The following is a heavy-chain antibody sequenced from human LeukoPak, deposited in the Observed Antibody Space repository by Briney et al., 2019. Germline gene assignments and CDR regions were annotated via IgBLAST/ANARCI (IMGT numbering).Heavy chain of an antibody. Sequence: GGSVRLSCAASGFRFSGDAMFWVRQAPGKGLEWVAVISFDGSHKYYADSVKGRFTISRDNSNNTLYLQMDSLRLEDTAVYYCARDVEWACLDYWGQGTLVTVSS. D-gene: IGHD1-26*01. V-gene: IGHV3-30*04. J-gene: IGHJ4*02. CDR2: ISFDGSHK. CDR3: ARDVEWACLDY. CDR1: GFRFSGDA.